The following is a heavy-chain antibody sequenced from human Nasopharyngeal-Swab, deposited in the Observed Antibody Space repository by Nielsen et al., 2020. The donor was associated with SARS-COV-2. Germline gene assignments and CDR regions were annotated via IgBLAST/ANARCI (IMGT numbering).Heavy chain of an antibody. CDR2: INPNSGGT. Sequence: ASVKVSCKAPGYTFTGYYMHWVRQAPGQGLEWMGWINPNSGGTNYAQKFQGWVTMTRDTSISTAYMELSRLRSDDTAVYYCARASSSWYFNSQVSYGMDVWGQGTTVTVSS. CDR3: ARASSSWYFNSQVSYGMDV. V-gene: IGHV1-2*04. CDR1: GYTFTGYY. D-gene: IGHD6-13*01. J-gene: IGHJ6*02.